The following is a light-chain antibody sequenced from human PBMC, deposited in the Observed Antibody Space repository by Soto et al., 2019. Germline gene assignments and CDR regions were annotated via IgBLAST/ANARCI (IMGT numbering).Light chain of an antibody. CDR3: QQYNNWPPKYT. J-gene: IGKJ2*01. V-gene: IGKV3-15*01. Sequence: EIVMTQSPATLSVSPGERATLSCRASQSVSSNLAWYQQKPGQGLRLLIYGASTRATGIAARFSGSGSGTEFTLTISSLQSEDFAVYYCQQYNNWPPKYTFGQGTKLEIK. CDR2: GAS. CDR1: QSVSSN.